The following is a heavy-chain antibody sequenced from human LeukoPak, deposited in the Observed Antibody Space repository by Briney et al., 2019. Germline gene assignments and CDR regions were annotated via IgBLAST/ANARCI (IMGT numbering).Heavy chain of an antibody. CDR3: ARDPVSTSGEGYFGY. J-gene: IGHJ4*02. D-gene: IGHD2-2*01. CDR1: GFTFSSYA. CDR2: ISDSGGST. V-gene: IGHV3-23*01. Sequence: GGSLRLSCAASGFTFSSYAMGWVRQAPGKGLEWVSGISDSGGSTYYADSVKGRFTIPRDNSKNTLYLQMNSLRAEDTAVYYCARDPVSTSGEGYFGYWGQGTLVTVSS.